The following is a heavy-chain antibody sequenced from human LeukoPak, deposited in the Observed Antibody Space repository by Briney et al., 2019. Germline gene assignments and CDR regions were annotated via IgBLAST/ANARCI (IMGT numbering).Heavy chain of an antibody. CDR3: ARGRQQWLVRGGFDY. CDR2: INPSGGST. J-gene: IGHJ4*02. D-gene: IGHD6-19*01. CDR1: AYTFTGYY. Sequence: ASVKVSCKASAYTFTGYYMHWVRQAPGQGLEWMGIINPSGGSTSYAQKFQGRVTMTRDMSTSTVYMELSSLRSEDTAVYYCARGRQQWLVRGGFDYWGQGTLVTVSS. V-gene: IGHV1-46*01.